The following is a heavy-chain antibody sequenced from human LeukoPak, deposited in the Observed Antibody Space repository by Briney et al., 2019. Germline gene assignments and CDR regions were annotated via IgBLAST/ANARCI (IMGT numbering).Heavy chain of an antibody. V-gene: IGHV3-30-3*01. Sequence: GGSLRLSCAASGFTFSSSAMHWVRQAPDKGLEWVAVISYDGSNKYYADSVKGRFTISRDNSKNTLYLQMNSLRAEDTAVYYCAKDLGGDDYYDSSGFDYWGQGTLVTVSS. D-gene: IGHD3-22*01. CDR3: AKDLGGDDYYDSSGFDY. CDR2: ISYDGSNK. CDR1: GFTFSSSA. J-gene: IGHJ4*02.